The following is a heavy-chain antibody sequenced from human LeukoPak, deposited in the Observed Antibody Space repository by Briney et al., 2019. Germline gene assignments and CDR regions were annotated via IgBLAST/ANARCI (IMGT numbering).Heavy chain of an antibody. Sequence: GASVKVSCKASGGTFSSYAISWVRQAPGQGLEWMGGIIPIFGTANYAQKFQGRVTITADESTSTAYMELSSLRSEDTAVYYCASTYCSSTSCSGAFDIWGQGTMVTVSS. CDR1: GGTFSSYA. J-gene: IGHJ3*02. CDR3: ASTYCSSTSCSGAFDI. V-gene: IGHV1-69*13. CDR2: IIPIFGTA. D-gene: IGHD2-2*01.